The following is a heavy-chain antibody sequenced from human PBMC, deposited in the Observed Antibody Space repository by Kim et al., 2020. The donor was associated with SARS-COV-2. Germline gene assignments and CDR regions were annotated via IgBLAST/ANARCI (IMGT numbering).Heavy chain of an antibody. CDR2: K. V-gene: IGHV3-30*07. J-gene: IGHJ4*02. D-gene: IGHD6-6*01. Sequence: KNDADPRKGRLPSAGDNSKNTRYLQMKSLRAEDTAVYYCARDVRSSEFDYWGQGTLVTVSS. CDR3: ARDVRSSEFDY.